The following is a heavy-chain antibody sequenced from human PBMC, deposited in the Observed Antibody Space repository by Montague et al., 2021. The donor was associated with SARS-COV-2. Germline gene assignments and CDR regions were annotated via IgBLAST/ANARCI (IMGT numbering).Heavy chain of an antibody. V-gene: IGHV6-1*01. J-gene: IGHJ4*02. CDR3: VRYSGWFYFDF. Sequence: CAISGDSVAVDGLTCSSVGQSPELGFRRLRVTYFLSKWYSDYAPSVRGRLTVNPDASKNEFSLELNYVTPEDTAVYYCVRYSGWFYFDFWGQGTLVTVSS. D-gene: IGHD6-19*01. CDR2: TYFLSKWYS. CDR1: GDSVAVDGLT.